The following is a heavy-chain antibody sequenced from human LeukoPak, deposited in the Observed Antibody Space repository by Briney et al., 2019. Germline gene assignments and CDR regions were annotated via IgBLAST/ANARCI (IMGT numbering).Heavy chain of an antibody. J-gene: IGHJ4*02. Sequence: GGSLRLSCAASGFTFSDYYMSWIRQAPGKGLEWVSYISSSSGYTNYADSVKGRFTISRDNAKNSLYLQMNSLRAEDTAVYYCARDDYGDNPLDYWGQGTLVTVSS. CDR1: GFTFSDYY. CDR2: ISSSSGYT. V-gene: IGHV3-11*06. CDR3: ARDDYGDNPLDY. D-gene: IGHD4-17*01.